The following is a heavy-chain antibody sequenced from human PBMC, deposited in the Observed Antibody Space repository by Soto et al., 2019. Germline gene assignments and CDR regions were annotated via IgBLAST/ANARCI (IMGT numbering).Heavy chain of an antibody. CDR2: INPATGAA. D-gene: IGHD3-3*01. V-gene: IGHV1-2*02. CDR1: GYPVTAYY. CDR3: ARGGGVGVAGSAAFDM. J-gene: IGHJ3*02. Sequence: QLHLVQSGAVVKKPGASVTVSCSASGYPVTAYYMHWVRQAPGRGLEWMGGINPATGAAKYTQTFPGRVTLTRDPSTSTVFMDVSGLTSEDTAVFYCARGGGVGVAGSAAFDMWGQGTLVTVSS.